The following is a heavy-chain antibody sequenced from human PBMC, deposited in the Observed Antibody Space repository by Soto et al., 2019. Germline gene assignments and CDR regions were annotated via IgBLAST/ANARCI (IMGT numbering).Heavy chain of an antibody. CDR3: ARQAYCGGDCYSLFDY. Sequence: GESLKISCKGSGYSFTSYWIGWVRQMPGKGLEWMGIIYPGDSDTRYSPSFQGQVTISADKSISTAYLQWSSLKASDTAMYYCARQAYCGGDCYSLFDYWGQGTLVTVSS. V-gene: IGHV5-51*01. J-gene: IGHJ4*02. CDR2: IYPGDSDT. CDR1: GYSFTSYW. D-gene: IGHD2-21*02.